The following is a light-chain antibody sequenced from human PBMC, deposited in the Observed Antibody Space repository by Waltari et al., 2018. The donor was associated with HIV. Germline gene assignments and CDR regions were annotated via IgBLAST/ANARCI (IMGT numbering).Light chain of an antibody. CDR1: TSNIGSNT. CDR3: AAWDDSLNGWV. Sequence: TISCSGSTSNIGSNTVNWYQQLPGTAPKLLFYSDNQRPSGVPDRFSGSKSGTSASLAISGLQSEDEADYYCAAWDDSLNGWVFGGGTKLTVL. V-gene: IGLV1-44*01. J-gene: IGLJ3*02. CDR2: SDN.